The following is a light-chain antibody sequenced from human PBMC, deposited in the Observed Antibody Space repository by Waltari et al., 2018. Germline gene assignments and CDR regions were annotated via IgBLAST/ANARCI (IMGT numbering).Light chain of an antibody. CDR3: QTWDPDTVV. V-gene: IGLV4-69*01. Sequence: QLAVTQSPSASASLGASVKLTCPLSSEHSAYAIAWHQHQPEKGPRFLMKIDGGGGDTKGDGIPARFSGFSSGAERYLTISSLQYEDEAAYYCQTWDPDTVVFGGGTKLTV. CDR1: SEHSAYA. CDR2: IDGGGGD. J-gene: IGLJ2*01.